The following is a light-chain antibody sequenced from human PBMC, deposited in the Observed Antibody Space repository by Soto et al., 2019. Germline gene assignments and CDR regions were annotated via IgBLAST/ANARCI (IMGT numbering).Light chain of an antibody. CDR2: NNN. J-gene: IGLJ3*02. CDR3: SVWDDSLKGWV. V-gene: IGLV1-44*01. Sequence: QSVLTQPPSASGTPGQRVTISCSGSNFNIGSHTVNWYQQLPGTAPKLLMHNNNQRPSGGPDRFSGSKSGTSASLAISGLQSEDEADYSCSVWDDSLKGWVFGGGTKLTVL. CDR1: NFNIGSHT.